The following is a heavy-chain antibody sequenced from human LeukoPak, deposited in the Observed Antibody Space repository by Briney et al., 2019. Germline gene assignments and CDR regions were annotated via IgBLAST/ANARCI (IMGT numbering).Heavy chain of an antibody. D-gene: IGHD3-16*01. Sequence: ASVKVSCKASGYNFTTFSIAWVRQAPGQGLEWMGWINANNGKTHYAQKFHDRVTMTTDASTNTAYMELRGLKSDDTAMYYCSRDSTFGAAVDFNFWGQGTLVTVSP. CDR3: SRDSTFGAAVDFNF. J-gene: IGHJ4*02. V-gene: IGHV1-18*01. CDR1: GYNFTTFS. CDR2: INANNGKT.